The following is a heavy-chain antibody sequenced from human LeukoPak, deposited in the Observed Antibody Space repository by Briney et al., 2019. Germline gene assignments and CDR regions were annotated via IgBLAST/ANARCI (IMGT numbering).Heavy chain of an antibody. D-gene: IGHD2-21*02. CDR1: GYTFTGYY. CDR2: INPNSGGT. V-gene: IGHV1-2*04. J-gene: IGHJ5*02. Sequence: ASMKVSCKASGYTFTGYYMHWVRQAPGQGLEWMGWINPNSGGTNYAQKFQGWVTMTRDTSISTAYMELSRLRSDDTAVYYCARDGDCGGDCYHLRGNWFDPWGQGTLVTVSS. CDR3: ARDGDCGGDCYHLRGNWFDP.